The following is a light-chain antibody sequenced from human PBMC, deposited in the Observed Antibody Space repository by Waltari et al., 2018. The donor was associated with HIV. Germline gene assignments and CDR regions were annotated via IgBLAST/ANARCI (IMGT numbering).Light chain of an antibody. J-gene: IGKJ1*01. V-gene: IGKV3-20*01. CDR2: AAS. Sequence: EIVLTRSPGTLSLSPGDRATLSCSASQSVSSRYLAWYQQKSGQSPRLVLFAASSRAAGIHDRFSGCGSGTDFTLTISRLEPEGFAVYYCQQYGSSPWTFGQGTKVEIK. CDR1: QSVSSRY. CDR3: QQYGSSPWT.